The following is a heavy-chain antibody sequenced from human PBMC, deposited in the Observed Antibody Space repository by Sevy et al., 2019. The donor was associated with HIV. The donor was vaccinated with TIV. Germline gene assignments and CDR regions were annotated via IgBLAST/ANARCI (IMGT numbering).Heavy chain of an antibody. Sequence: SETLSLTCAVYVGSFSGYYWSWIRQPPGKGLEWIGEINHSGSTNYNPSLKSRVTISVDTSKNQFSLKLSSVTAADTAVYFCARGVIVDHYYGIDVWGQRTTVTVSS. D-gene: IGHD1-26*01. CDR3: ARGVIVDHYYGIDV. CDR2: INHSGST. CDR1: VGSFSGYY. J-gene: IGHJ6*02. V-gene: IGHV4-34*01.